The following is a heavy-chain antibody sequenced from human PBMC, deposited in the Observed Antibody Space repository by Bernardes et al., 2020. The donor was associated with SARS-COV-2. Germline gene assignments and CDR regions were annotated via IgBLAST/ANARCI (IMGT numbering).Heavy chain of an antibody. CDR2: IYYSGST. D-gene: IGHD1-26*01. V-gene: IGHV4-39*01. Sequence: SETLCLTCTVSGDSISGSSYYWAWIRQPPGKGLEWIGSIYYSGSTYYNPSLKSRVSISVDTSKNQFSLKLSSVTAADSAVYYCAVSGTYYVDYWGQGTLVTVSS. CDR3: AVSGTYYVDY. CDR1: GDSISGSSYY. J-gene: IGHJ4*02.